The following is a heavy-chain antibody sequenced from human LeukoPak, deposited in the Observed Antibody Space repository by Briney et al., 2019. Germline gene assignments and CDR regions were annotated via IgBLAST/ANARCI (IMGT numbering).Heavy chain of an antibody. Sequence: SGPTLVNPTQTLTLTCTFSGFSLSTSGMCVSWIRQPPGKALEWLARIDWDDDKYYSTSLKTRLTISKDTSKNQVVLTMTNMDPVDTATYYCARIMVRGVTHAFDIWGQGTMVTVSS. CDR3: ARIMVRGVTHAFDI. CDR1: GFSLSTSGMC. D-gene: IGHD3-10*01. J-gene: IGHJ3*02. V-gene: IGHV2-70*11. CDR2: IDWDDDK.